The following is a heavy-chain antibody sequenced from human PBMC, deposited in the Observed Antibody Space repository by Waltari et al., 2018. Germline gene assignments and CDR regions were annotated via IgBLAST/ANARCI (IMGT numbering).Heavy chain of an antibody. CDR3: AKSLGDTYGRYPMDY. D-gene: IGHD3-10*01. Sequence: EVQLLESGGGLVQPGGSLRPSCAASGFTFSSYTMPWVRQAPGKGLEWFSTIRGSGGDTYYADSVKGRFTISRDNSRNTLYLQMNTLRAGDTAVYYCAKSLGDTYGRYPMDYWGQGTLVTVSS. CDR1: GFTFSSYT. J-gene: IGHJ4*02. V-gene: IGHV3-23*01. CDR2: IRGSGGDT.